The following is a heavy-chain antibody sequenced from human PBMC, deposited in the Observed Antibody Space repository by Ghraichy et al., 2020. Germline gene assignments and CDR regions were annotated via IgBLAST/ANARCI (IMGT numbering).Heavy chain of an antibody. V-gene: IGHV3-23*01. Sequence: GGSLRLSCAASGFTFSSYAMSWVRQAPGKGLEWVSAISGSGGSTYYADSVKGRFTISRDNSKNTLYLQMNSLRAEDTAVYYCAKGPSGYHYYYYYGMDVWGQGTTVTVS. J-gene: IGHJ6*02. D-gene: IGHD3-3*01. CDR2: ISGSGGST. CDR3: AKGPSGYHYYYYYGMDV. CDR1: GFTFSSYA.